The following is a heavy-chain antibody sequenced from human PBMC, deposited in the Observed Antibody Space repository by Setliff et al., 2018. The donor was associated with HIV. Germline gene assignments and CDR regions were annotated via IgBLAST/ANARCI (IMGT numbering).Heavy chain of an antibody. CDR2: VYISGST. V-gene: IGHV4-4*07. J-gene: IGHJ5*02. CDR1: GGSMRGYY. D-gene: IGHD3-10*01. CDR3: ARAYGSERLNWFDP. Sequence: LSLTCTVSGGSMRGYYWSWIRQPAGKGLEWIGRVYISGSTNYNPSLESRVTMSLDNSKNQFSLKLSSVTAADTAVYYCARAYGSERLNWFDPWGQGTLVTVSS.